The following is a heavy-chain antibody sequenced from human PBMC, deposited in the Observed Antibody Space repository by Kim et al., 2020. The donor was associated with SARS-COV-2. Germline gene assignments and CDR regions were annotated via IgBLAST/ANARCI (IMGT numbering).Heavy chain of an antibody. J-gene: IGHJ4*02. V-gene: IGHV4-59*01. Sequence: SETLSLTCTVSGGSISNYYWSWIRQPPEKGLEWIGYIYYSGSTNYNPSLKSRVTISVDTSNNQVSLTLSSVTAADTAVYYCARGRWELPYWGQGTLVTVSS. D-gene: IGHD1-26*01. CDR2: IYYSGST. CDR1: GGSISNYY. CDR3: ARGRWELPY.